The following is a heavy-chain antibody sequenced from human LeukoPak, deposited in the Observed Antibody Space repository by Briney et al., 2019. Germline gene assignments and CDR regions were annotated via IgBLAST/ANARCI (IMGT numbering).Heavy chain of an antibody. J-gene: IGHJ4*02. Sequence: PSETLSLTCAVSGGSISSGGYSWSWIRQPPGKGLEWIGYIYHSGSTYYNPSLKSRVTISVDRSKNQFSLKLSSVTAADTAVYYRARAGLYGDHEPGTFDYWGQGTLVTVSS. CDR1: GGSISSGGYS. CDR3: ARAGLYGDHEPGTFDY. V-gene: IGHV4-30-2*01. D-gene: IGHD4-17*01. CDR2: IYHSGST.